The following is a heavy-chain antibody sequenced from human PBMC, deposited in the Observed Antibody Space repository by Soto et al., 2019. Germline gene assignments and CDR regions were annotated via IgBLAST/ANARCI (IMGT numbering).Heavy chain of an antibody. CDR3: ARDRDYDYVWGSYRPFDY. D-gene: IGHD3-16*02. CDR1: GYTFTSHG. J-gene: IGHJ4*02. V-gene: IGHV1-18*01. CDR2: ISAYNGNT. Sequence: ASVKVSCKASGYTFTSHGISWVRKAPGQRLEWMGWISAYNGNTNYAQKLQGRVTMTADTSTSTAYMELRSLRSDDTAVYYCARDRDYDYVWGSYRPFDYWGQGTLVTVSS.